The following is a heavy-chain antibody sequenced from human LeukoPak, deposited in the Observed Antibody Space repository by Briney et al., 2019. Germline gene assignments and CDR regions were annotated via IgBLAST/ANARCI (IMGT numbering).Heavy chain of an antibody. CDR3: ARDIVVVPAAIEGGLYYYYMDV. V-gene: IGHV4-59*12. CDR2: IYYSGST. CDR1: GGSISSYY. D-gene: IGHD2-2*02. Sequence: KPSETLSLTCTVSGGSISSYYWSWIRQPPGKGLEWIGYIYYSGSTNYNPSLKSRVTISVDTSKNQFSLKLSSVTAADTAVYYCARDIVVVPAAIEGGLYYYYMDVWGKGTTVTVSS. J-gene: IGHJ6*03.